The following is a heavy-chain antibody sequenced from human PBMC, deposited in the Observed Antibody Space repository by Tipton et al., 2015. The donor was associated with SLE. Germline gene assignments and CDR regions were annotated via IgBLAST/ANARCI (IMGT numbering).Heavy chain of an antibody. J-gene: IGHJ4*02. CDR3: IPRGYSGY. Sequence: GSLRLSCTVSGFTFTNAWMSWVRQAPGKGLEWVGRIKSKADAGTTDYVAPVKGRFTMSRDDSKKTLYLQMNSLKTEDTAVYYCIPRGYSGYWGQGTLVTVSS. CDR1: GFTFTNAW. D-gene: IGHD5-12*01. CDR2: IKSKADAGTT. V-gene: IGHV3-15*01.